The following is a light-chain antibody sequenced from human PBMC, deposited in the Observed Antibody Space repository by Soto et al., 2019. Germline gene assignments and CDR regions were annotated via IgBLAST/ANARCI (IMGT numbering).Light chain of an antibody. CDR2: WAS. V-gene: IGKV4-1*01. Sequence: DLLLTPTPDYLAVSLGARATINCQSSQRVLYSSHDKNYLAWYQQKPGQPPKLLIYWASTRESGVPDRFTGSGSGTDFTLTISSLQAEDVAVYYCQQYYNTPWTFGQGTKVDIK. CDR1: QRVLYSSHDKNY. J-gene: IGKJ1*01. CDR3: QQYYNTPWT.